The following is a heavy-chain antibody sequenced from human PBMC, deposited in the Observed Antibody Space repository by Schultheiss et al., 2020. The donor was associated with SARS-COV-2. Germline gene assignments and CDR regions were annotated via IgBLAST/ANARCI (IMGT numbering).Heavy chain of an antibody. CDR2: ISAYNGET. CDR3: ARGFYGDRDY. D-gene: IGHD4-17*01. J-gene: IGHJ4*02. V-gene: IGHV1-18*01. Sequence: ASVKVSCKASGYTFTSYGISWVRQAPGQGLEWMGWISAYNGETNNAQRFQGRVTMTTDPVTRTVHMELRSLRSEDTAVYYCARGFYGDRDYWGQGTLVTVSS. CDR1: GYTFTSYG.